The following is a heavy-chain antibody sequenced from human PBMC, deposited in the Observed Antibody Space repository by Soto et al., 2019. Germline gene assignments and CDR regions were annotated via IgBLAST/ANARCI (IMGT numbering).Heavy chain of an antibody. J-gene: IGHJ5*02. CDR1: GGSMRSSKW. V-gene: IGHV4-4*02. CDR3: ARRLSSGDYEFAPPDNWFDP. Sequence: SETLSLTCAVSGGSMRSSKWWSWVRPPPGKGLEWIGEIYHSGSTNYNPSLKSRVTISVDTSKNQFSLRLNSVTAADTAVYYCARRLSSGDYEFAPPDNWFDPWGRGTLVTVSS. D-gene: IGHD4-17*01. CDR2: IYHSGST.